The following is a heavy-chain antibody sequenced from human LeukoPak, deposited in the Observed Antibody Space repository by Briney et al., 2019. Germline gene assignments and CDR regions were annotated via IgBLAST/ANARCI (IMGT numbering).Heavy chain of an antibody. V-gene: IGHV3-74*01. CDR1: GFTFRSDW. Sequence: GGSLRLSCAASGFTFRSDWMHWVRQAPGKGLLWVSRINSDGRSTNYADSVKGRFTISRDNAKNTLNLQMNGLRAEDTALYYCARGNGDYVSLFDYWGQGTLVTVSS. CDR2: INSDGRST. D-gene: IGHD4-17*01. J-gene: IGHJ4*02. CDR3: ARGNGDYVSLFDY.